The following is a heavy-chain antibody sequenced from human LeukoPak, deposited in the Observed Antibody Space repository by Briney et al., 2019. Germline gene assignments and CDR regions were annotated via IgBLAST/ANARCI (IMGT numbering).Heavy chain of an antibody. CDR1: GFTVTSNY. CDR2: ISSSSNYI. V-gene: IGHV3-21*01. J-gene: IGHJ4*02. Sequence: GGSLRLSCAASGFTVTSNYMSWVRQAPGKGLEWVSSISSSSNYIYYADSVKGRFTISRDNAKNSLYLQMNSLRAEDTAVYFCVRTTVTYFDYWGQGILVTVSS. CDR3: VRTTVTYFDY. D-gene: IGHD4-17*01.